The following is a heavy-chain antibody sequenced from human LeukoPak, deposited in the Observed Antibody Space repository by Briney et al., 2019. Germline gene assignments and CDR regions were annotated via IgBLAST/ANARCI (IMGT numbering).Heavy chain of an antibody. D-gene: IGHD2-15*01. V-gene: IGHV1-18*01. J-gene: IGHJ3*02. CDR1: GGTFSSYA. CDR2: ISAYNGNT. Sequence: ASVKVSCKASGGTFSSYAISWVRQAPGQGLEWMGWISAYNGNTNYAQKLQGRVTMTTDTSTSTAYMELRSLRSDDTAVYYCARDHPFRSSGGNDAFDIWGQGTMVTVSS. CDR3: ARDHPFRSSGGNDAFDI.